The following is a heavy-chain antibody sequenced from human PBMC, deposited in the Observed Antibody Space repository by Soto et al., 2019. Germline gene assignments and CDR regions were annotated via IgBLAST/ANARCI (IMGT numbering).Heavy chain of an antibody. CDR2: IGGVGGDT. CDR1: GFIFGDYA. D-gene: IGHD1-26*01. V-gene: IGHV3-23*01. CDR3: ARDAVPYNGKWDWFDP. J-gene: IGHJ5*02. Sequence: DVQLLESGGGLVQPGGSLRLYCAASGFIFGDYAMSWVRQAPGKGLEWVSSIGGVGGDTYYAASVKGRFTISRDNPKNTIYLPMKSLRAEDTAVYYCARDAVPYNGKWDWFDPWGQGTLVTVSS.